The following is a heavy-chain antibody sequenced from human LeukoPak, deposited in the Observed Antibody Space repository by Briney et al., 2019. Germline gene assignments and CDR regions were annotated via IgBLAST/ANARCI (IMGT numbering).Heavy chain of an antibody. Sequence: GASVKVSCKASGGTFRSYAISWVRQAPGQGLEWMGGILPIFGTAKYAQSFQGRATITTDESRSTAYLDLSGLRSEDTAVYYCARATYYDFMNKLRVVDYSYYYYMDVWGNGTTVTVSS. CDR1: GGTFRSYA. J-gene: IGHJ6*03. CDR3: ARATYYDFMNKLRVVDYSYYYYMDV. D-gene: IGHD3-3*01. V-gene: IGHV1-69*05. CDR2: ILPIFGTA.